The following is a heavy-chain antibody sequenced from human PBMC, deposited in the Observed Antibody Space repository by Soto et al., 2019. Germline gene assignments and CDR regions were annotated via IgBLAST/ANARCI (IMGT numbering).Heavy chain of an antibody. V-gene: IGHV1-18*01. CDR1: GYTFTSHG. CDR2: ISAYNGNT. Sequence: QVQLVQSGAEVKKPGASVKVSCKASGYTFTSHGINWVRQAPGQGLEWMGWISAYNGNTNYAQKFQDRVTMTTDTSTSTAYMERRSLRSDDTAVYYCARDGYCSGGSCYSIYGMDVWGQGTTVTVSS. D-gene: IGHD2-15*01. J-gene: IGHJ6*02. CDR3: ARDGYCSGGSCYSIYGMDV.